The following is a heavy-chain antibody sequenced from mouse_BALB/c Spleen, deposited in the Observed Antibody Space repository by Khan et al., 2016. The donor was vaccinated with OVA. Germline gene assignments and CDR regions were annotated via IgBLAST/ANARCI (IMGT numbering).Heavy chain of an antibody. Sequence: EVQLQESGPGLVKPSQSLSLTCTVTGYSITSDYAWNWIRQFPGNKLEWMGYISYSGRTSYNPSLKSRISITRDTSKNQFFLQLNSVTTDDTATYYFARSVTITTVVATDFDYWGQGTSLTVSS. D-gene: IGHD1-1*01. CDR1: GYSITSDYA. J-gene: IGHJ2*02. CDR3: ARSVTITTVVATDFDY. V-gene: IGHV3-2*02. CDR2: ISYSGRT.